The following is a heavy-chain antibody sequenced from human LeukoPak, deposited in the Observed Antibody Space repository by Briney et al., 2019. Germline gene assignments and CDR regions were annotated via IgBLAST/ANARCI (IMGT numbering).Heavy chain of an antibody. D-gene: IGHD3-10*01. Sequence: SETLSLTCTVSGASIGSDGYLWSWIRQHPGKGLEWLGHIRYSGSIHYRPSLKSRFIISLDTSKNHFSLKVNSVTAADTAVYYCASVYHGSGTYYNLKFDYWGQGTQVIVSS. V-gene: IGHV4-31*03. J-gene: IGHJ4*02. CDR3: ASVYHGSGTYYNLKFDY. CDR1: GASIGSDGYL. CDR2: IRYSGSI.